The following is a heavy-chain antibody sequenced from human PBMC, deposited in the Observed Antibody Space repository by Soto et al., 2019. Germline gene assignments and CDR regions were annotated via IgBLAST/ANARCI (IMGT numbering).Heavy chain of an antibody. CDR1: GGSISSGGYY. Sequence: TLSLTCTVSGGSISSGGYYWSWIRQHPGKGLEWIGYIYYSGSTYYNPSLKSRVTISVDTSKNQFSLELSSVTAADTAVYYCARVRYFDWSTEENWFDPWGQGTLVTVSS. CDR2: IYYSGST. CDR3: ARVRYFDWSTEENWFDP. V-gene: IGHV4-31*03. J-gene: IGHJ5*02. D-gene: IGHD3-9*01.